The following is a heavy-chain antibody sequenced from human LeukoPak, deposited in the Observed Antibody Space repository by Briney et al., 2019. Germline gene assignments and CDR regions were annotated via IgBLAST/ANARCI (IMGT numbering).Heavy chain of an antibody. CDR3: VTGGGYNGLDY. CDR2: VLSRAGGGTI. Sequence: KPGESLRLSCAVSGLTFSNAWMNWVRQAPGKGREWVGRVLSRAGGGTIDYAAPVKGRFTISRDDSKNALFLQMNSLRTEDTAVYYCVTGGGYNGLDYWGQGALVTVSS. CDR1: GLTFSNAW. V-gene: IGHV3-15*07. J-gene: IGHJ4*02. D-gene: IGHD5-12*01.